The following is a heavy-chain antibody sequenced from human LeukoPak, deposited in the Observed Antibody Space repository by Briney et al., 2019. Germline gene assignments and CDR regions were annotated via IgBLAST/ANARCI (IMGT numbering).Heavy chain of an antibody. CDR1: GFTFRSYG. D-gene: IGHD2-15*01. V-gene: IGHV3-33*01. Sequence: PGGSLRLSCLTSGFTFRSYGIHSVRQAPGKGLEWVAVIWYDGSNKYYADSVKGRFTVSRDDSKNTVYLQMNSPRAEDTAVYYCAREDCSGGFCSDYWGQGTLVTVSS. CDR2: IWYDGSNK. J-gene: IGHJ4*02. CDR3: AREDCSGGFCSDY.